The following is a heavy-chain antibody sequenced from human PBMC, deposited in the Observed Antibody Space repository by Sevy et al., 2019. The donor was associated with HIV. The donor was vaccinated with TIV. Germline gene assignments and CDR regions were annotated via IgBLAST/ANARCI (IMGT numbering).Heavy chain of an antibody. CDR3: ARRIVGGHFDY. CDR2: VYYSGST. V-gene: IGHV4-39*02. CDR1: GGSISSSSYY. Sequence: SETLSLTCTVSGGSISSSSYYWGWIRQPPGKGLEWIGSVYYSGSTYYNPSLKSRISITVDTSKNHFSLKLNSVTAAETAGYYCARRIVGGHFDYWGQGTQVTVSS. D-gene: IGHD1-26*01. J-gene: IGHJ4*02.